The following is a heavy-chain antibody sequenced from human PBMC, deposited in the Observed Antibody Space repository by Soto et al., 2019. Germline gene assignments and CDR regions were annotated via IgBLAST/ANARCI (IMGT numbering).Heavy chain of an antibody. CDR2: INPTTNRA. V-gene: IGHV1-46*01. J-gene: IGHJ6*02. Sequence: ASVKVSCKTSGYTFTSFHMHWVRQAPGQGLEWLGVINPTTNRATYSQNFQGRVTMTRDTFTSTVYMELNSLRSEDTAVYYCAREALHYYNGMDVWGQGT. CDR3: AREALHYYNGMDV. CDR1: GYTFTSFH.